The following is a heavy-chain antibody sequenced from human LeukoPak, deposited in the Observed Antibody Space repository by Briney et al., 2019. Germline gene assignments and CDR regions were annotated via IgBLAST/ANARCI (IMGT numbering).Heavy chain of an antibody. CDR3: ARDIRRQLPYNWFDP. J-gene: IGHJ5*02. V-gene: IGHV4-39*07. CDR2: IYYSGNT. D-gene: IGHD2-2*01. CDR1: GGSIGNNNYY. Sequence: SETLSLTCTVSGGSIGNNNYYWGWIRQPPGKGLEWIGSIYYSGNTYYNPSLESRVTISVDTSKNQFSLTLSSLTAADTAVYYCARDIRRQLPYNWFDPWGQGTLVTVSS.